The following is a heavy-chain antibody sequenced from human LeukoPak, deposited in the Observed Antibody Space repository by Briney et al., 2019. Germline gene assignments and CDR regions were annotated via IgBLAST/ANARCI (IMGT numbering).Heavy chain of an antibody. CDR3: ARNGYFGSGIHWFDP. CDR2: IYYTGST. Sequence: SETLPLTCTVSGGSISSYYWSWIRQPPGKGLEWIGYIYYTGSTYYNPSLKSRVTISVDTSKNQFSLKLSSVTAADTAVYYCARNGYFGSGIHWFDPWGQGTLVTVSS. D-gene: IGHD3-10*01. CDR1: GGSISSYY. V-gene: IGHV4-59*08. J-gene: IGHJ5*02.